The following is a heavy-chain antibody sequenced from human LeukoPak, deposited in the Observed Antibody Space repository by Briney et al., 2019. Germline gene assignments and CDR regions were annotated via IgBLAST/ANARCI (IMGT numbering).Heavy chain of an antibody. CDR1: GFTFSSYE. CDR2: ISSSDSTI. Sequence: PGGSLRLSCAASGFTFSSYEMNWVRQAPGKGLEWVSYISSSDSTIYYADSVKGRFTISRDNAKNSLYLQMNSLRAEDTAVYYCARVGYSNYRIDYWGQGTLVTVSS. V-gene: IGHV3-48*03. J-gene: IGHJ4*02. D-gene: IGHD4-11*01. CDR3: ARVGYSNYRIDY.